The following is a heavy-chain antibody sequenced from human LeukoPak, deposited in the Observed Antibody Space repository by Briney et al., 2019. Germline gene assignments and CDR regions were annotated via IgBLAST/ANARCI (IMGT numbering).Heavy chain of an antibody. CDR1: GFTFSSFG. CDR2: ISYEGSRQ. J-gene: IGHJ6*02. CDR3: SRVPHGMDV. Sequence: PGRSLRLSCAASGFTFSSFGIHWVRQAPGKGLEWVAAISYEGSRQFYADSVKGRFTISRDSSKNTLFLQVNSLRGEDAAVYFCSRVPHGMDVWGQGTTVTVSS. V-gene: IGHV3-30*03.